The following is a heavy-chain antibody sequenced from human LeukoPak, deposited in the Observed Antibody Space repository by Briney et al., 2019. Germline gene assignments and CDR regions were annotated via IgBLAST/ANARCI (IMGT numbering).Heavy chain of an antibody. CDR2: ISYDGSNK. Sequence: GGSLRLSCAASGFTFSSYGMHWVRQAPGKGLEWVAVISYDGSNKYYADSVKGRFTISRDNAKNSLYLQMNSLRAEDTAVYYCARTGNGNSFTAFDYWGQGTLVTVSS. J-gene: IGHJ4*02. D-gene: IGHD4-23*01. V-gene: IGHV3-30*03. CDR3: ARTGNGNSFTAFDY. CDR1: GFTFSSYG.